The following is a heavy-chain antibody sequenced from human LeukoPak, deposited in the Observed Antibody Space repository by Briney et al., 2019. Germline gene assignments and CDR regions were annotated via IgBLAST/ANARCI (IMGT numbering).Heavy chain of an antibody. CDR1: GYTFTSYG. J-gene: IGHJ4*02. CDR2: ISAYNGNT. CDR3: ARVPKDYYDSSGSPPPYFDY. V-gene: IGHV1-18*01. D-gene: IGHD3-22*01. Sequence: ASVKDSCKASGYTFTSYGISWVRQAPGQGLEWMGWISAYNGNTNYAQKLQGRVTMTTDTSTSTAYMELRSLRSDDTAVYYCARVPKDYYDSSGSPPPYFDYWGQGTLVTVSS.